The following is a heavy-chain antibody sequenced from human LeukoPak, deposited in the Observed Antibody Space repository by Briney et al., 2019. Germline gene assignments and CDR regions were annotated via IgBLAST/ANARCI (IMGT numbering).Heavy chain of an antibody. D-gene: IGHD4-17*01. CDR3: AKERQTGDYFTSDF. J-gene: IGHJ4*02. V-gene: IGHV3-23*01. Sequence: GGSLRLSCVVSGFTFTDYFMSWVRQAPGKGLEWVSAINGRGDSTFYADSVKGQFTISRDNSKSTVYLQMNSLRADDTAVYYCAKERQTGDYFTSDFWGQGTLVTVSS. CDR1: GFTFTDYF. CDR2: INGRGDST.